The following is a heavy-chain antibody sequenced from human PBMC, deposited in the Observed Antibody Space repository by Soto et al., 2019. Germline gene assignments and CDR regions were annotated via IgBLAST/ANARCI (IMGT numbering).Heavy chain of an antibody. CDR3: ARVGTYYDILTGYSNYFDY. CDR1: GGSISSYY. J-gene: IGHJ4*02. D-gene: IGHD3-9*01. V-gene: IGHV4-59*01. Sequence: SETLSLTCTVSGGSISSYYWSWIRQPPGKGLEWIGYIYYSGSTNYNPSLKSRVTISVDTSKNQFSLKLSSVTAADTAVYYCARVGTYYDILTGYSNYFDYWGQGTLVTSPQ. CDR2: IYYSGST.